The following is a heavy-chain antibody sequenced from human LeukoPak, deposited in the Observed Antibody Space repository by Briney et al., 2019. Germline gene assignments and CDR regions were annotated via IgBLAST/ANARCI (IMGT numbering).Heavy chain of an antibody. D-gene: IGHD3-3*01. Sequence: ASVKVSCKASGGTFSSYAISWVRQAPGQGLEWMGWISAYNGNTNYAQKLQGRVTMTTDTSTSTAYMELRSLRSDDTAVYYCARDDDFWSMDVWGQGTTVTVSS. CDR2: ISAYNGNT. CDR3: ARDDDFWSMDV. V-gene: IGHV1-18*01. J-gene: IGHJ6*02. CDR1: GGTFSSYA.